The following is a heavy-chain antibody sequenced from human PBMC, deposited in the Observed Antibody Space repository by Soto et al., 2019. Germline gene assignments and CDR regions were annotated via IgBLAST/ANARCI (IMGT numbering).Heavy chain of an antibody. J-gene: IGHJ4*02. CDR3: ARVLLNFFDY. CDR2: IYYSGST. Sequence: QLQLQESGPGLVKPSATLSLTCTVSGGSISSSSYYWGWIRQPPGKGPEWIGSIYYSGSTYYNPSLKSRVIESVDTSENQCSLKLSSVTAAHTAVYYCARVLLNFFDYWGQGTLVTGS. D-gene: IGHD2-8*02. CDR1: GGSISSSSYY. V-gene: IGHV4-39*01.